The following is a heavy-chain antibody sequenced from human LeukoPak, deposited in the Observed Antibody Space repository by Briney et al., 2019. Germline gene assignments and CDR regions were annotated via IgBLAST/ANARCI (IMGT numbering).Heavy chain of an antibody. Sequence: VASVKVSCKASGFTFTGYYMHWVRQAPGQGLEWMGWINPNSGATLYAQKFQGRVTMTRDTSTNTAYMELSSLRSDDTAVYYCTRAKRVIFDYWDQGTLVTVSS. CDR1: GFTFTGYY. D-gene: IGHD1-1*01. V-gene: IGHV1-2*02. CDR2: INPNSGAT. CDR3: TRAKRVIFDY. J-gene: IGHJ4*02.